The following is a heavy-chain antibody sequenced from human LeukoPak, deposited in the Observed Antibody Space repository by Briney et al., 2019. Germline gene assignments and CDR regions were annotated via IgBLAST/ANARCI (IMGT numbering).Heavy chain of an antibody. CDR3: ARDQDYGDSYFDY. D-gene: IGHD4-17*01. Sequence: SGGSLRLSCAASGFTFSTYVMHWVRQAPGKGLEWVAVIWYDGSKKDYADSVKGRFTISRDNAKNSLYLQMFSLRAEDTAVYYCARDQDYGDSYFDYWGQGTLVTVSS. CDR1: GFTFSTYV. V-gene: IGHV3-33*01. CDR2: IWYDGSKK. J-gene: IGHJ4*02.